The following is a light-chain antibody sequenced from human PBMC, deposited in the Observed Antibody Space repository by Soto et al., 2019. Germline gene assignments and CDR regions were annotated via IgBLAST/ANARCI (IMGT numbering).Light chain of an antibody. CDR1: SSDVGSYNY. J-gene: IGLJ3*02. V-gene: IGLV2-8*01. CDR3: TAYAGSNNPVV. CDR2: GVN. Sequence: QSALTQPPSASGSPGQSVTISCTGTSSDVGSYNYVSWYQQHPDKAPKLIIYGVNERPSGVPDRVSGSKSGNTASLTVSGLQAEDEADYYCTAYAGSNNPVVFGGGTKLTVL.